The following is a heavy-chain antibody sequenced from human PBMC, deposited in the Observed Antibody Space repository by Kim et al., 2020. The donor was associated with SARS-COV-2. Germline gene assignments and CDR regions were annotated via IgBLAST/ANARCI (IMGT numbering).Heavy chain of an antibody. CDR2: INPSGGST. Sequence: ASVKVSCKASGYTFTSYYMHWVRQAPGQGLEWMGIINPSGGSTSYAQKFQGRVTMTRDTSTSTVYMELSSLRSEDTAVYYCARAGVSGGAATGTGWFDPWGQGTLVTVSS. V-gene: IGHV1-46*01. CDR1: GYTFTSYY. J-gene: IGHJ5*02. D-gene: IGHD6-13*01. CDR3: ARAGVSGGAATGTGWFDP.